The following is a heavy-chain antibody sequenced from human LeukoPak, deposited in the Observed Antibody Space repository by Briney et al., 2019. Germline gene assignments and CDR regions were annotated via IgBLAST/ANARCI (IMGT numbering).Heavy chain of an antibody. CDR2: ISGSGGST. CDR3: AKRPDDYNYFFDY. CDR1: GFTFSSYA. D-gene: IGHD5-24*01. J-gene: IGHJ4*02. Sequence: GGSLRLSCAASGFTFSSYAMSWVRQAPGKGLEWVSAISGSGGSTYYADSVKGRFTISRDNAKNSLYLQVNSLRVEDTAVYYCAKRPDDYNYFFDYWGQGTLVTVSS. V-gene: IGHV3-23*01.